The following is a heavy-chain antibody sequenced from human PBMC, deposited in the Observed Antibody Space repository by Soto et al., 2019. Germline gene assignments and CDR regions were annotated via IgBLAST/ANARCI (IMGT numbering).Heavy chain of an antibody. CDR2: IRSKGSGGTS. Sequence: QPGGSLRLSCTASGFTIGDYAMSWVRQAPGKGLEWVGFIRSKGSGGTSEYAASVKGRFTFSRDDSKSIAYLQMNSLKTEDTAVYYCTRDQPITPWGQGTMVTVSS. V-gene: IGHV3-49*04. J-gene: IGHJ3*01. CDR1: GFTIGDYA. CDR3: TRDQPITP. D-gene: IGHD3-10*01.